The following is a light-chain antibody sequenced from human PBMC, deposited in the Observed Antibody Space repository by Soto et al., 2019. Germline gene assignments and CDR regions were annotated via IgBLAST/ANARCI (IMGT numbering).Light chain of an antibody. Sequence: IVLTQSPGTLSLAPGEIPTLSCRASQSVSSSYLAWYQQTPGQAPRLLIYGASSRATGIPDRFSGSGSGTDFTLTISRLEPEDFAVYYCQQYGSSPPSITCGQGTRREIK. J-gene: IGKJ5*01. V-gene: IGKV3-20*01. CDR1: QSVSSSY. CDR2: GAS. CDR3: QQYGSSPPSIT.